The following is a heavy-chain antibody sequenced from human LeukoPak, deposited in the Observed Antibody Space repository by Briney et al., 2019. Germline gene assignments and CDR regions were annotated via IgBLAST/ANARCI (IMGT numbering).Heavy chain of an antibody. CDR3: ARVEYCSGGSCYDKYYGMDV. CDR1: GGTFSSYA. J-gene: IGHJ6*02. V-gene: IGHV1-69*04. Sequence: SVKVSCKASGGTFSSYAISWVRQAPGQGLEWMGRIILILGIANYAQKFQGRVTITADKSTSTAYMELSSLRSEDTAVYYCARVEYCSGGSCYDKYYGMDVWGQGTTVTVSS. D-gene: IGHD2-15*01. CDR2: IILILGIA.